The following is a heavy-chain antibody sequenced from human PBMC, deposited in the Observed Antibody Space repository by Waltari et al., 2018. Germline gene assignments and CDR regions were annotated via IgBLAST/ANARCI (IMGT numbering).Heavy chain of an antibody. D-gene: IGHD5-12*01. V-gene: IGHV2-70*04. CDR2: IDWDDDK. J-gene: IGHJ4*02. Sequence: QVTLTESGPALVKPTQTLTLTCTSSGFSLSTSGMRVSSIRQPPGKALEWLARIDWDDDKFYSTSLKTRLTISKDTSKTQVVLTMTNMDPVDTATYYCARHAVRDGYTFDYWGQGTLVTVSS. CDR1: GFSLSTSGMR. CDR3: ARHAVRDGYTFDY.